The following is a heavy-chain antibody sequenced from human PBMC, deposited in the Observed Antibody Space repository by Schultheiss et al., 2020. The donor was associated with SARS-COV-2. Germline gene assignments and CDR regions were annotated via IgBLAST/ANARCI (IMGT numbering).Heavy chain of an antibody. CDR2: IKSKTDGGTT. CDR3: AKPDGPPMSYFDH. J-gene: IGHJ4*02. Sequence: GGSLRLSCAASGFTFSNAWMSWVRQAPGKGLEWVGRIKSKTDGGTTDYAAPVKGRFTISRDDSKNTLYLQMNSLKTEETAVYYCAKPDGPPMSYFDHWGQGTLVTVSS. CDR1: GFTFSNAW. D-gene: IGHD1-14*01. V-gene: IGHV3-15*01.